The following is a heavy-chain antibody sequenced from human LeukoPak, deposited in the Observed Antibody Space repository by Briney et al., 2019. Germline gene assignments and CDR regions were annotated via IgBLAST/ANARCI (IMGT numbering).Heavy chain of an antibody. CDR3: ASVESYYYDSSGPSNAFDI. CDR2: IYYSGST. J-gene: IGHJ3*02. CDR1: GGSISSYY. Sequence: SETLSLTCTVSGGSISSYYWSWIRQPPGKGLEWIGYIYYSGSTNYNPSLKSRVTISVDTSKNQFSLKLSSVTAADTAVYYCASVESYYYDSSGPSNAFDIWGQGTMVTVSS. V-gene: IGHV4-59*01. D-gene: IGHD3-22*01.